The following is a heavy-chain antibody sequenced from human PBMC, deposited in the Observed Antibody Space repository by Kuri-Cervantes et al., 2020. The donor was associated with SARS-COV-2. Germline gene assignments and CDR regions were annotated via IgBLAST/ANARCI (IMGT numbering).Heavy chain of an antibody. CDR2: ISYDGSNK. J-gene: IGHJ4*02. Sequence: GESLKISCAASGFTFSSYGMHWVRQAPGKGLEWVAVISYDGSNKYYADPVKGRFTISRDNSKNTLYLQMNSLRAEDTAVYYCAKMQQLVLLDYWGQGTLVTVSS. CDR1: GFTFSSYG. CDR3: AKMQQLVLLDY. V-gene: IGHV3-33*05. D-gene: IGHD6-13*01.